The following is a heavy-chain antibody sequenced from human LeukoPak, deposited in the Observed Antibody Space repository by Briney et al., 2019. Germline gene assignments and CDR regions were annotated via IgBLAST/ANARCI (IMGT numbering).Heavy chain of an antibody. CDR2: ISSSSSYI. J-gene: IGHJ4*02. CDR3: AGTTMTTVTTDDY. Sequence: PGGSLRLSCAASGFTFSSYSMNWVRQAPGKGLEWVSSISSSSSYIYYADSVKGRFTISRDNAKNSLYLQMNSLKAEDTAVYYCAGTTMTTVTTDDYWGQGTLVTVSS. V-gene: IGHV3-21*01. CDR1: GFTFSSYS. D-gene: IGHD4-11*01.